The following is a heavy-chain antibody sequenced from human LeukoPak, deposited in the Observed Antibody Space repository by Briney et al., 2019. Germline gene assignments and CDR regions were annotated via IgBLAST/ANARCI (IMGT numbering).Heavy chain of an antibody. D-gene: IGHD2-2*01. CDR2: INHREIT. Sequence: SETLSLTCAVYGGSFSGYYWSWIRQPPGKGLEWIGVINHREITNYNPSLKSRVTISVDTSKNQFSLKMSSVTAADTAVYYCARGVSGPQRGYFDYWGQGTLVTVSS. J-gene: IGHJ4*02. V-gene: IGHV4-34*01. CDR1: GGSFSGYY. CDR3: ARGVSGPQRGYFDY.